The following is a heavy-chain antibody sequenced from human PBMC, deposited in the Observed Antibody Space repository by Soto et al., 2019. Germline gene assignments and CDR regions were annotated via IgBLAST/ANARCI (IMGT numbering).Heavy chain of an antibody. CDR2: ISGDGRFT. CDR3: ARLVVPSVFDI. Sequence: GGSLRLSCEASGITVSSDWMHWVRQGPGKGLMWVARISGDGRFTDYADSVKGRFTISRDNAKNTVYLLMNSLRAEETAMYYCARLVVPSVFDIWGQGTQVTVS. CDR1: GITVSSDW. J-gene: IGHJ3*02. D-gene: IGHD2-15*01. V-gene: IGHV3-74*01.